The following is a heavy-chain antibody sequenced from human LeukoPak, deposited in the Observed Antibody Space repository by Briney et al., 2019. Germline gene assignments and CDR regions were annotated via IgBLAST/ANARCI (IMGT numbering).Heavy chain of an antibody. V-gene: IGHV3-15*01. CDR2: IKSKTDGGTT. CDR3: TTPGYWYFDL. CDR1: GFSFGDYA. Sequence: GGSLRLSCISSGFSFGDYAMSWVRQAPGKGLEWVGRIKSKTDGGTTDYAAPVKGRFTISRDDSKNTLYLQMNSLKTEDAAVYYCTTPGYWYFDLWGRGTLVTVSS. J-gene: IGHJ2*01.